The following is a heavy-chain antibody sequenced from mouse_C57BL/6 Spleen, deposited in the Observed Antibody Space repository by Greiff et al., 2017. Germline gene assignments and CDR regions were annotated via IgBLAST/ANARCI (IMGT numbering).Heavy chain of an antibody. CDR1: GYTFTDYE. D-gene: IGHD2-1*01. Sequence: QVQLQQPGAELVRPGASVTLSCKASGYTFTDYEMHWVKQTPVHGLEWIGAIDPETGGTAYNQKFKGKAILTADKSSSTAYMELRSLTSEDSAVYYCTRNYPYWYFDVWGTGTTVTVSS. CDR3: TRNYPYWYFDV. V-gene: IGHV1-15*01. CDR2: IDPETGGT. J-gene: IGHJ1*03.